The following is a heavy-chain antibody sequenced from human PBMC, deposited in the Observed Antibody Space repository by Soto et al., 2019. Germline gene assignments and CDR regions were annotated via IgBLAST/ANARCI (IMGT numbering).Heavy chain of an antibody. J-gene: IGHJ3*02. Sequence: PSETLSLTCTVSGGSISSGGYYCSWIRQHPGKGLEWIGYIYYTGSTYYNPSLKSRVTISVDTSKNQFSLKLSSVTAADTAVYYCATVEDCGGDCPIEAFEIWGQGTMVTVS. CDR2: IYYTGST. CDR1: GGSISSGGYY. D-gene: IGHD2-21*02. V-gene: IGHV4-31*03. CDR3: ATVEDCGGDCPIEAFEI.